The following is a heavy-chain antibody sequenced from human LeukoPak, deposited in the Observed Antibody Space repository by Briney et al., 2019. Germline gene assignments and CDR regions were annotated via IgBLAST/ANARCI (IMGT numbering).Heavy chain of an antibody. V-gene: IGHV4-59*12. CDR1: DGSSSRYY. D-gene: IGHD2-2*01. J-gene: IGHJ4*02. Sequence: SETLSLTCNVSDGSSSRYYWSWIRQPPGKGLEWIGEINHRGSTNYNPSLKSRVTISVDTSRNQFSLKLISVTAADTAVYYCARVTRRVPTANQNWGQGTLVTVSS. CDR2: INHRGST. CDR3: ARVTRRVPTANQN.